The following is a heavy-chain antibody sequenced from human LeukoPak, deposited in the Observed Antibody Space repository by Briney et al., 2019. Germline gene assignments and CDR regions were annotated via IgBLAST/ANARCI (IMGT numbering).Heavy chain of an antibody. CDR1: GGSFSGCY. V-gene: IGHV4-34*01. Sequence: PSETLSLTCAVYGGSFSGCYWSWIRQPPGKGLEWIGEINHSGSTNYNPSLKSRVTISVDTSKNQFSLKLSSVTAADTAVYYCARRGYYYGSGRRGWFDPWGQGTLVTVSS. CDR3: ARRGYYYGSGRRGWFDP. J-gene: IGHJ5*02. CDR2: INHSGST. D-gene: IGHD3-10*01.